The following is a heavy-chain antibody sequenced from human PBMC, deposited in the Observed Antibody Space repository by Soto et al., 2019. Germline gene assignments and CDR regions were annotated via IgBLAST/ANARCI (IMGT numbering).Heavy chain of an antibody. Sequence: PGGSLRLSCAASGFTFSDHYMYWVRQAPGKGLEWVGRTRNKANSYTTEYAASVKGRFTISRDDSKNSLYLQMNSLKTEDTAVYYCARDHCTNGVCYLGWFDPWGQGTLVTVSS. CDR3: ARDHCTNGVCYLGWFDP. J-gene: IGHJ5*02. V-gene: IGHV3-72*01. CDR1: GFTFSDHY. CDR2: TRNKANSYTT. D-gene: IGHD2-8*01.